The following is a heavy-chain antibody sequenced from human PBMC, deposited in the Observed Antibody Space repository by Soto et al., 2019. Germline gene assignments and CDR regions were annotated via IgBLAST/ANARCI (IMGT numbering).Heavy chain of an antibody. Sequence: SETLSLTCTVSGGTISSGGYYWSWIRQHPGKGLEWIGYIYYSGSTYYNPSLKSRVTISVDTSKNQFSLKLSSVTAADTAVYYRARCYDILTGSLGYYMDVWGKGTTVTVSS. J-gene: IGHJ6*03. CDR3: ARCYDILTGSLGYYMDV. V-gene: IGHV4-31*02. D-gene: IGHD3-9*01. CDR2: IYYSGST. CDR1: GGTISSGGYY.